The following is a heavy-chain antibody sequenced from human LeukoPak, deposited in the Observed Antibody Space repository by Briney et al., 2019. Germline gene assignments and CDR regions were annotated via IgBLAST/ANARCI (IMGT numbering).Heavy chain of an antibody. J-gene: IGHJ4*02. Sequence: SETLSLTCTVSGGSISSYYWSWIRQPPGKGLEWIGYIYYSGSTNYNPSLKSRVTISVGTSKNQFSLKLSSVTAADTAVYYCARAGYYYGSGSYLGVDYWGQGTLVTVSS. CDR1: GGSISSYY. CDR3: ARAGYYYGSGSYLGVDY. CDR2: IYYSGST. D-gene: IGHD3-10*01. V-gene: IGHV4-59*01.